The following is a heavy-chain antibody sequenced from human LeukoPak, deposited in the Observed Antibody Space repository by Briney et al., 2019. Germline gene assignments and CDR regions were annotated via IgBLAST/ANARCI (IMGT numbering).Heavy chain of an antibody. D-gene: IGHD1-14*01. CDR1: GFTFSSYA. V-gene: IGHV3-30-3*01. CDR3: ARAPTAGLYYFDY. J-gene: IGHJ4*02. Sequence: GGSLRLSCAASGFTFSSYAMHWVRQAPGKGLEWVAVISYDGSNKYYADSVKGRFTISRDNSKSTLYLQMNSLRAEDTAVYNCARAPTAGLYYFDYWGQGTLVTVSS. CDR2: ISYDGSNK.